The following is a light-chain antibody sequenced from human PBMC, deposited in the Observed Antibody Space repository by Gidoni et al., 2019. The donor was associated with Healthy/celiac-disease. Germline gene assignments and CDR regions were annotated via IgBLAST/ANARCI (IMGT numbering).Light chain of an antibody. V-gene: IGKV1-39*01. CDR1: QSISSY. J-gene: IGKJ2*01. CDR2: AAA. CDR3: QQSYSTPPNT. Sequence: DIQMTQSPSSLSASVGDRVTITCRASQSISSYLNWDQQKPGKAPKLLIYAAASLQSGVPSRLSGSGSGTDFTLTISSLQPEDFATYYCQQSYSTPPNTFGQGTKREIK.